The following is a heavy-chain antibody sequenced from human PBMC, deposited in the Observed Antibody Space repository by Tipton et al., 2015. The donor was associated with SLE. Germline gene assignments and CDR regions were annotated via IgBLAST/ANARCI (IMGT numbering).Heavy chain of an antibody. CDR2: IWYDGSNK. D-gene: IGHD2-2*01. J-gene: IGHJ3*02. Sequence: RSLRLSCAASGFTFSSYGMHWVRQAPGKGLEWVAVIWYDGSNKYYADSVKGRFTISRDNSKNTLYLQMNSLRAEDTAVYYCARETYIVVVPAATRGAFDIWGQGTMVTVSS. CDR3: ARETYIVVVPAATRGAFDI. V-gene: IGHV3-33*01. CDR1: GFTFSSYG.